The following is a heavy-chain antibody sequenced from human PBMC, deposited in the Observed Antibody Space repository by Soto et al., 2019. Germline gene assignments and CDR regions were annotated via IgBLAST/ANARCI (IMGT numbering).Heavy chain of an antibody. Sequence: SETLSLTCTVSGGSISSYYWSWSRQPPGKGLEWIGYIYYSGSTNYNPSLKSRVTISVDTSKNQFSLKLSSVTAADTAVYYCARVNLGGFWSGYYRLYFDYWGQRTLVTVSS. V-gene: IGHV4-59*01. CDR2: IYYSGST. CDR3: ARVNLGGFWSGYYRLYFDY. D-gene: IGHD3-3*01. CDR1: GGSISSYY. J-gene: IGHJ4*02.